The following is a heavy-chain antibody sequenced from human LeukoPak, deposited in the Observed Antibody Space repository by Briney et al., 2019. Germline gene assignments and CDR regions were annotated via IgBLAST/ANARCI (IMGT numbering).Heavy chain of an antibody. Sequence: GGSLRLSCAASGFTFSSYAMSWVRQAPGKGLEWVSAISGSGGSTYYADSVKGRFTISRDNPKNTLYLQMNSLRAEDTAVYYCARGHSSSSGVFDYWGQGTLVTVSS. J-gene: IGHJ4*02. CDR2: ISGSGGST. CDR3: ARGHSSSSGVFDY. CDR1: GFTFSSYA. V-gene: IGHV3-23*01. D-gene: IGHD6-13*01.